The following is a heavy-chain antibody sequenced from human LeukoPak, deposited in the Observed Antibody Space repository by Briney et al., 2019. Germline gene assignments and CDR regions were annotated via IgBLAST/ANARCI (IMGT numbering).Heavy chain of an antibody. J-gene: IGHJ4*02. CDR3: ARGGYIYDSSGYYARFDY. CDR1: GVSISSYY. CDR2: ISYSGST. D-gene: IGHD3-22*01. Sequence: PSETLSLTCTVSGVSISSYYWSWIRQPPGKGLEWIAYISYSGSTNYNPSLKSRVTISVGTSKNQFSLKLSSVTAADTAVYYCARGGYIYDSSGYYARFDYWGQGTLVTVSS. V-gene: IGHV4-59*01.